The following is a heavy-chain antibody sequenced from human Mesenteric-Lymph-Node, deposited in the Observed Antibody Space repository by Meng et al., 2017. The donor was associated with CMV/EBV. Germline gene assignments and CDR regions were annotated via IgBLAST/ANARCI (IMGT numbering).Heavy chain of an antibody. D-gene: IGHD7-27*01. CDR3: ARATNRAYYYGMDV. CDR1: GGSVSSGSYY. CDR2: IYYSGST. Sequence: SETLSLTCTVSGGSVSSGSYYWNWIRQPPGKGLEWIGYIYYSGSTNYNPSLKSRVTISVDTSKNQFSLKLSSVTAADTAVYYCARATNRAYYYGMDVWGQGTTVTVSS. J-gene: IGHJ6*02. V-gene: IGHV4-61*01.